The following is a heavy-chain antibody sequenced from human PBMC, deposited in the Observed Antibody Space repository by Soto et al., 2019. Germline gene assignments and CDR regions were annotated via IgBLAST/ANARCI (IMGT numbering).Heavy chain of an antibody. CDR1: GFTFSSYS. D-gene: IGHD6-6*01. V-gene: IGHV3-21*01. CDR2: ISSRSSYI. J-gene: IGHJ5*02. Sequence: GGSLRLSCAASGFTFSSYSMNWVRQAPGNGLEWVSSISSRSSYIYYADSVKGRFTIYRDNAKNSLYLQMNSLSAEDTAVYYCASSIAARRDKNWFDPWGQGTLVTVSS. CDR3: ASSIAARRDKNWFDP.